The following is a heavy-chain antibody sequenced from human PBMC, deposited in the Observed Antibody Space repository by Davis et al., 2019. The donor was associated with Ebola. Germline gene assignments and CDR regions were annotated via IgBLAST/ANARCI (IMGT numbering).Heavy chain of an antibody. V-gene: IGHV1-8*01. CDR2: MNPNSGNT. CDR3: ARGGSYYYDSSGYYSAYYFDY. D-gene: IGHD3-22*01. J-gene: IGHJ4*02. Sequence: AASVKVSCKASGYTFTSYDINWVRQATGQGLEWMGWMNPNSGNTGYAQKFQGRVSMTRNTSISTAYMELRSLRSDDTAVYYCARGGSYYYDSSGYYSAYYFDYWGQGTLVTVSS. CDR1: GYTFTSYD.